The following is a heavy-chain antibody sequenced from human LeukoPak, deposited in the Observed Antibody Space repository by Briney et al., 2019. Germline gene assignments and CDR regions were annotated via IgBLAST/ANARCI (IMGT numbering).Heavy chain of an antibody. CDR2: IYSGGST. CDR3: ARVKDSGPDDY. D-gene: IGHD3-10*01. Sequence: GGSLRLSCAASGFTVSSNYMSWVRQAPGKGLEWVSVIYSGGSTYYADSVKGRFTVSRDNSKNTLYLQMNSLRAEDTAVYYCARVKDSGPDDYWGQGTLVTVSS. J-gene: IGHJ4*02. CDR1: GFTVSSNY. V-gene: IGHV3-66*01.